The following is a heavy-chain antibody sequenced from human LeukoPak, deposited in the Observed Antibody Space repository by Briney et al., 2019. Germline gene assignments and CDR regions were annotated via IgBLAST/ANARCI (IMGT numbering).Heavy chain of an antibody. V-gene: IGHV4-31*03. Sequence: SQTLSLTCTVSGGSISSGGYYWSWIRQHPGKGLEWIGYIYYSGSTYYDPSLKSRVTISVDTSKNQFSLKLSSVTAADTAVYYCARDRAGIVDYWGQGTLVTVSS. CDR2: IYYSGST. CDR1: GGSISSGGYY. D-gene: IGHD3-10*01. CDR3: ARDRAGIVDY. J-gene: IGHJ4*02.